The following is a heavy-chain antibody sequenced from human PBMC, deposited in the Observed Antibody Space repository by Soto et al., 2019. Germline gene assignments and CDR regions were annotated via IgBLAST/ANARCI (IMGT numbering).Heavy chain of an antibody. CDR1: GGSISSGGYS. V-gene: IGHV4-30-2*01. J-gene: IGHJ5*02. D-gene: IGHD5-18*01. CDR2: IYHSGST. CDR3: ARGPRGYSYGYWWWFDP. Sequence: TLSLTCAVSGGSISSGGYSWSWIRQPPGKGLEWIGYIYHSGSTYYNPSLKSRVTISVDRSKNQFSLKLSSVTAADTAVYYCARGPRGYSYGYWWWFDPWGQGTLVTVS.